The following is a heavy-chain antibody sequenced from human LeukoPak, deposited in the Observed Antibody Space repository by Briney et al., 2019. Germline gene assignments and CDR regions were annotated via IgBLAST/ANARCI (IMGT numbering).Heavy chain of an antibody. V-gene: IGHV3-33*01. CDR1: GFTFSSYG. CDR2: IWYDGSNK. CDR3: ARADLINYFDY. Sequence: GGSLRLSCAATGFTFSSYGMHWVRQAPGKGLEWVAVIWYDGSNKYYADSVKGRFTISRDNSKNTLYLQMNSLRAEDTAVYYCARADLINYFDYWGQGTLVTVSS. J-gene: IGHJ4*02.